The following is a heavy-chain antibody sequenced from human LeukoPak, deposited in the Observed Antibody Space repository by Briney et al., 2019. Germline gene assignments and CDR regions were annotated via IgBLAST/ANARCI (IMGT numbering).Heavy chain of an antibody. Sequence: GESLKISCKGSGYSFPSYWIGWVRQMSGKGLESMGIIYPGDSDTRYSPSFQGQVTISADKSISTAYLQWSSLKASDTAMYYCARPSCSSTSCYTDDAFDIWGQGTMVTVSS. CDR3: ARPSCSSTSCYTDDAFDI. D-gene: IGHD2-2*02. CDR2: IYPGDSDT. V-gene: IGHV5-51*01. CDR1: GYSFPSYW. J-gene: IGHJ3*02.